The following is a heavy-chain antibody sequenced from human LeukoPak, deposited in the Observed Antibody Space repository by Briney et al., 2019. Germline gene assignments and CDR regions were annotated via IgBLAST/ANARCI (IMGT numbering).Heavy chain of an antibody. D-gene: IGHD2-2*01. CDR2: ISGSGGST. CDR3: AKEDGYCSSTSCYYYFDY. J-gene: IGHJ4*02. Sequence: TGGSLRLSCAASGFTFSGYAMSWVRQAPGKGLEWVSAISGSGGSTYYADSVKGRFTISRDNSKNTLYLQMNSLRAEDTAVYYCAKEDGYCSSTSCYYYFDYWGQGTLVTVSS. V-gene: IGHV3-23*01. CDR1: GFTFSGYA.